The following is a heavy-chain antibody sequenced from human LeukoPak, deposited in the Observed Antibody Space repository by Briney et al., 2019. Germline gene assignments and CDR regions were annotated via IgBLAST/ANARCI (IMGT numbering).Heavy chain of an antibody. CDR1: GFTFSSYW. CDR2: IKQDGSEK. J-gene: IGHJ6*03. CDR3: ARAESSGVGATSDYYYYYYMDV. V-gene: IGHV3-7*01. Sequence: PGGSLRLSCAASGFTFSSYWMSWVRQAPGKGLEWVANIKQDGSEKYYVDSVKGRFTISRDNAKNSLYLQMNSLRAEDTAVYYCARAESSGVGATSDYYYYYYMDVWGKGTTVTVSS. D-gene: IGHD1-26*01.